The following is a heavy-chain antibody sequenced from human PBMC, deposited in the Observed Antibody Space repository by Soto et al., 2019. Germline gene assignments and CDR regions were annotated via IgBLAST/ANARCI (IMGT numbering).Heavy chain of an antibody. Sequence: SVKVSCKASGGTFSSYAISWVRQAPGQGLEWMGGIIPIFGTANYAQKFQGRVTITADESTSTAYMELSSLRSEDTAVYYCATYPYSSSWYYGMDVWGQWTTVTVSS. CDR2: IIPIFGTA. CDR3: ATYPYSSSWYYGMDV. J-gene: IGHJ6*02. V-gene: IGHV1-69*13. D-gene: IGHD6-13*01. CDR1: GGTFSSYA.